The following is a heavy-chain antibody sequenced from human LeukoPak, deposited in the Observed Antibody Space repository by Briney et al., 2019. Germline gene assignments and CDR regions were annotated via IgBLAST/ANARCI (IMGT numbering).Heavy chain of an antibody. CDR1: GYRFSPYW. D-gene: IGHD2-21*02. CDR3: TSWGDTTAEYFQR. J-gene: IGHJ1*01. CDR2: ISDGGRAT. Sequence: PGGSLRLSCAASGYRFSPYWMSWVRQTPGKGLEWVASISDGGRATYYGDSVRGRFTISRDDAQNSMYLQMNSLRVEDTAVYYCTSWGDTTAEYFQRWGQGTLVTVSS. V-gene: IGHV3-7*01.